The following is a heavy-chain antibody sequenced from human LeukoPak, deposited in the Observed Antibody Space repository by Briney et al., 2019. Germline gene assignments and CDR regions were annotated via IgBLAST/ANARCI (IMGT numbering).Heavy chain of an antibody. CDR2: IHHDGRT. V-gene: IGHV4-34*01. CDR1: GGSLSGHY. CDR3: AREPAPQDYGDTVNAYDL. D-gene: IGHD4-17*01. Sequence: SETLSLTCTVYGGSLSGHYWSWIRQSPGKGLEWSGDIHHDGRTKYSPSLRSRVTIVLDTSKNEFSLRLTRVTAADTAMYFCAREPAPQDYGDTVNAYDLWGQGTMAIVSS. J-gene: IGHJ3*01.